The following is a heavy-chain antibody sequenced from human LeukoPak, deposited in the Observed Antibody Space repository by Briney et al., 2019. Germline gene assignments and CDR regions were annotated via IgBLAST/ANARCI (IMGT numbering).Heavy chain of an antibody. D-gene: IGHD6-6*01. Sequence: ASVKVSCKASGYTFTSYSISWVRQAPGQGLEGMGWISAYNGNTNYAQKLQGRVTMTTDTSTSTAYMELRSLRSDDTAVYYCARGIGSSGPVCWFDPWGQGTLVTVPS. CDR1: GYTFTSYS. CDR2: ISAYNGNT. CDR3: ARGIGSSGPVCWFDP. V-gene: IGHV1-18*01. J-gene: IGHJ5*02.